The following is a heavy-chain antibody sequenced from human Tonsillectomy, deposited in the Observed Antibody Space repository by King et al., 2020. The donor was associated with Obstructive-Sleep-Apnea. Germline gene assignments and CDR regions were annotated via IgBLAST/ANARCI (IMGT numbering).Heavy chain of an antibody. Sequence: QLVQSGAEVKKPGESLKISCKGSGYSFTSYWIGWVRQMPGKGLEWMGIIYPGDSDTRNSPSFQGQVTISADKSISTAYLQWSSLKASEPAMYYCAGRGSTNYRGMDVWGQGTTVTVSS. V-gene: IGHV5-51*01. D-gene: IGHD2-2*01. J-gene: IGHJ6*02. CDR3: AGRGSTNYRGMDV. CDR2: IYPGDSDT. CDR1: GYSFTSYW.